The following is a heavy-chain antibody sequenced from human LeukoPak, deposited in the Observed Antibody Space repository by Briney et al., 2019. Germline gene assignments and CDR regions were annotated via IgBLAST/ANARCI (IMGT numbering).Heavy chain of an antibody. CDR2: INHSGST. D-gene: IGHD5-12*01. J-gene: IGHJ6*03. Sequence: SETLSLTCAVYGGSFSGYYWSWIRQPPGKGLEWIGEINHSGSTNYNPSLKSRVTISVDKSKNQFSLKLSSVTAADTAVYYCARVDSGYDIYYYYYMDVWGKGTTVTVSS. CDR3: ARVDSGYDIYYYYYMDV. CDR1: GGSFSGYY. V-gene: IGHV4-34*01.